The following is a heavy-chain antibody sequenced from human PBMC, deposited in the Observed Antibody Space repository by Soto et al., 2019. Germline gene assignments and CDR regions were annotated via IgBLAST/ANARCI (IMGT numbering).Heavy chain of an antibody. V-gene: IGHV4-4*07. Sequence: QVQLQESGPGLVKPSETLSLTCSVSGGSISGYYWSWIRQPAGKGLEWIGRIYTSESTNYNPSLKSRVTMSVDTSKNQFSLKLNSVTAADTAMYYCARISTYNYYGIDVWGQGTTVTVSS. J-gene: IGHJ6*02. D-gene: IGHD2-2*01. CDR1: GGSISGYY. CDR3: ARISTYNYYGIDV. CDR2: IYTSEST.